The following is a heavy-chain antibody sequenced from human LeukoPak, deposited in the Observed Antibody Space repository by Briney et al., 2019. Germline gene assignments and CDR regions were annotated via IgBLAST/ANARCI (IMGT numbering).Heavy chain of an antibody. CDR1: GYTFTGYY. CDR2: INPNSGGT. V-gene: IGHV1-2*04. J-gene: IGHJ5*02. Sequence: ASVKVSCKASGYTFTGYYMHWVRQAPGQGLEWMGWINPNSGGTNYAQKFQGWVTMTRDTSISTAYMELSRLRSDDTAVYYCARGLNYYGSGSYRDWFDPWGQGTLATVSS. CDR3: ARGLNYYGSGSYRDWFDP. D-gene: IGHD3-10*01.